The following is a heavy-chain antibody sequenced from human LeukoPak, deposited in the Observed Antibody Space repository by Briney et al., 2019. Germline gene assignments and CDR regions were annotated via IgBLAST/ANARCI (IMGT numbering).Heavy chain of an antibody. V-gene: IGHV3-30*04. J-gene: IGHJ6*04. CDR1: GFTFSSYA. CDR3: ARGRYGSGSKRGMDV. CDR2: ISYDGSNK. D-gene: IGHD3-10*01. Sequence: GRSLRLSCAASGFTFSSYAMHWVRQAPGKGLEWVAVISYDGSNKYYADSVKGRFTISGDNSKNTLYLQMNSLRAEDTAVYYCARGRYGSGSKRGMDVWGKGTTVTVSS.